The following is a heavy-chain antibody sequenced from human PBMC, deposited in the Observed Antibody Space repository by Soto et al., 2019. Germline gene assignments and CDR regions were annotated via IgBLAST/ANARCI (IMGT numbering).Heavy chain of an antibody. J-gene: IGHJ6*02. Sequence: QVQLVESGGGVVQPGRSLRLSCAASGFTFSSYGMHWVRQAPGKGLEWVAVISYDGSNKYYADSVKGRFTISRDNSKNTLYLQMNSLRAEDTAVYYCAKDRGKLPFYYYGMDVWGQGTTVTVSS. CDR2: ISYDGSNK. CDR1: GFTFSSYG. V-gene: IGHV3-30*18. CDR3: AKDRGKLPFYYYGMDV. D-gene: IGHD2-15*01.